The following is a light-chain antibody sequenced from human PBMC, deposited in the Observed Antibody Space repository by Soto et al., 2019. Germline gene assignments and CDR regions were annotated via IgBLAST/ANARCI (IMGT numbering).Light chain of an antibody. CDR3: CSYSGSYTLV. CDR1: SSDVGGYNY. CDR2: DVS. J-gene: IGLJ2*01. Sequence: QSALTQPRSVSGSPGQSVTISCTGTSSDVGGYNYVSWYQQHPGKAPKLMIYDVSKRPSGVPDRFSGSKSGNTASLTISGLQAEDDADYYCCSYSGSYTLVFGGGTKLPV. V-gene: IGLV2-11*01.